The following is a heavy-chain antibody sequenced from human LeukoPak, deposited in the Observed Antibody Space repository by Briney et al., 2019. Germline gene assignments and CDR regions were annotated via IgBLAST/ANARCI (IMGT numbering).Heavy chain of an antibody. V-gene: IGHV1-24*01. CDR1: GYTLTQLV. Sequence: ASVKVSCKVSGYTLTQLVIHWVRQAPGKGLEWMGGFDPEDGETIYAQKFQDRVTMPEDKSTDTAYMELSSLRPEDTAFYYCATSSGTYFLYWGQGTLVTVS. J-gene: IGHJ4*02. D-gene: IGHD1-26*01. CDR3: ATSSGTYFLY. CDR2: FDPEDGET.